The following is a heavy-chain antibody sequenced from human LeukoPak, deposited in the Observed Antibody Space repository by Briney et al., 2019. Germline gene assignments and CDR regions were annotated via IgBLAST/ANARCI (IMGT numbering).Heavy chain of an antibody. D-gene: IGHD5-18*01. CDR3: ARGVGYSYGYYYYYYMDV. V-gene: IGHV4-34*01. CDR1: GGSFSGHY. Sequence: SETLSLTCAVSGGSFSGHYWNWIRQPPGRGLEWIGEINHSGSTNYNPSLKSRVTISVDTSKNQFSLKLSSVTAADTAVYYCARGVGYSYGYYYYYYMDVWGKGTTVTVSS. CDR2: INHSGST. J-gene: IGHJ6*03.